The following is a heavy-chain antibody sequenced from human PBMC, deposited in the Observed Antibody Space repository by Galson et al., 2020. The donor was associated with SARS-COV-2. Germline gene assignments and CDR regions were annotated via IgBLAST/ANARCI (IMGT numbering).Heavy chain of an antibody. CDR1: GGSISSSSYY. Sequence: ETSETLSLTCTVSGGSISSSSYYWGWIRQPPGKGLEWIGSIYYSGSTYYNPSLKSRVTISVDTSKNQFSLKLSSVTAADTAVYYCALVPAAATTLLGYWGQGTLVTVSS. J-gene: IGHJ4*02. V-gene: IGHV4-39*01. D-gene: IGHD2-2*01. CDR3: ALVPAAATTLLGY. CDR2: IYYSGST.